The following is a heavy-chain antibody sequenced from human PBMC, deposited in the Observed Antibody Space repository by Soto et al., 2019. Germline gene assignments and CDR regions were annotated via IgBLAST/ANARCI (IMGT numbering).Heavy chain of an antibody. V-gene: IGHV4-39*01. CDR2: IYYSGST. J-gene: IGHJ6*02. CDR1: GGSISSSSYY. CDR3: ARHVGVRGVIRSCYYGMDV. Sequence: SETLSLTCTVSGGSISSSSYYWGWIRQPPGKGLEWIGSIYYSGSTYYNPSLKSRVTISVDTSKNQFSLKLSSVTAADTAAYYCARHVGVRGVIRSCYYGMDVWGQGTTVTVSS. D-gene: IGHD3-10*01.